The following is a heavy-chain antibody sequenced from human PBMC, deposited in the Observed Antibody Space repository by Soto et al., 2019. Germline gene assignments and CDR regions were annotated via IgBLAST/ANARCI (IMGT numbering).Heavy chain of an antibody. Sequence: PSETLSLTCTVSGGSISSYYWSWIRQPPGKGLEWIGYIYYSGSTNYNPSLKSRVTISVDTSKNQFSLKLSSLTAADTAGYYCARGAGSRGGYSSGWYFDYWGQGTLVTVSS. V-gene: IGHV4-59*01. J-gene: IGHJ4*02. CDR3: ARGAGSRGGYSSGWYFDY. D-gene: IGHD6-19*01. CDR1: GGSISSYY. CDR2: IYYSGST.